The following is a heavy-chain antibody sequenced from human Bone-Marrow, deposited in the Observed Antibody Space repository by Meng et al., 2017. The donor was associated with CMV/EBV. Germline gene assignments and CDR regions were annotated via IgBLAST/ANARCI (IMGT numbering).Heavy chain of an antibody. Sequence: GSLRLSCTVSGGSVSSGSYYWSWIRQPPGKGLEWIGYIYYSGSTNYNPSLKSRVTISVDTSKNQFSLKLTSVTAADSAVYYCVSGLGYWGQGTLVTVSS. V-gene: IGHV4-61*01. CDR3: VSGLGY. J-gene: IGHJ4*02. CDR1: GGSVSSGSYY. D-gene: IGHD2/OR15-2a*01. CDR2: IYYSGST.